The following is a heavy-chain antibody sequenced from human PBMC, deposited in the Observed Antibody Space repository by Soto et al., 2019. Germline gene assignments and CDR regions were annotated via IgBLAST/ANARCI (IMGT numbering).Heavy chain of an antibody. CDR1: GGSISSYY. V-gene: IGHV4-59*08. D-gene: IGHD3-10*01. CDR2: ICYSGST. CDR3: ARQVVDGTLAASGSFDY. J-gene: IGHJ4*02. Sequence: SETLSLTCTVSGGSISSYYWSWIRQPPGKGLEWIGYICYSGSTNYNPSLKSRVTISGDTPDNQFSLKLSSVTAADTAVYYCARQVVDGTLAASGSFDYWGQGTLVTVSS.